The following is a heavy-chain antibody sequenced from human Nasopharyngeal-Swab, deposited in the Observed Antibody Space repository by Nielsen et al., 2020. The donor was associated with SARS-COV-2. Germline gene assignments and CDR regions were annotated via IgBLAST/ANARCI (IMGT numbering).Heavy chain of an antibody. D-gene: IGHD5/OR15-5a*01. CDR3: AKPLGSGGVYDS. V-gene: IGHV3-23*01. CDR2: ISGRGGST. J-gene: IGHJ4*02. CDR1: GFTFSAYA. Sequence: GSLKISCAASGFTFSAYAMTWVRQVPGKGLEWVSGISGRGGSTFYADAVKGRFTISRDNSKNMVFLQMNSLRAEDTALYYCAKPLGSGGVYDSWGQGTLVTVSS.